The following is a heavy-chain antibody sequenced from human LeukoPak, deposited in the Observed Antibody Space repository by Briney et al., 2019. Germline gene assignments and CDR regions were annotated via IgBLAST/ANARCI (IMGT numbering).Heavy chain of an antibody. J-gene: IGHJ4*02. CDR1: GYTFTSYG. D-gene: IGHD3-10*01. CDR2: INPKNGDI. Sequence: ASVKVSCKASGYTFTSYGISWVRQAPGQGPEWMGWINPKNGDIKYGQKSQGRVTLTRDTSISTVYMELSRLRSDDTAVYYCARDLWFGESHFDYWGQGTRVTVSS. CDR3: ARDLWFGESHFDY. V-gene: IGHV1-2*02.